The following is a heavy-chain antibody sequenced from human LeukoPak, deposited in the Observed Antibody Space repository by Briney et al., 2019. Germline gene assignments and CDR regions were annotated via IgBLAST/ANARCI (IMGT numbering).Heavy chain of an antibody. D-gene: IGHD3-10*01. CDR2: IGGSGEST. Sequence: GGSLRLSCTSSGFTFSNNAMSWVRQAPGKGLEWVSSIGGSGESTYYGDSVKGRFTISRDNSRNTLYPQMNSLRAEDTALYYCAKDLRTYGTGIYRLPTIIFDYWGQGILVTVSS. CDR1: GFTFSNNA. J-gene: IGHJ4*02. V-gene: IGHV3-23*01. CDR3: AKDLRTYGTGIYRLPTIIFDY.